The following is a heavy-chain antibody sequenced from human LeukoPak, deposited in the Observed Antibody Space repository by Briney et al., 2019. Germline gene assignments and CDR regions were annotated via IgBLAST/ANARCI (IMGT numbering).Heavy chain of an antibody. J-gene: IGHJ4*02. D-gene: IGHD2-2*01. CDR3: ARDKRSGYCSSTSCYGRDY. V-gene: IGHV1-2*02. Sequence: WASVKVSCKASGYTFTGYYMHWVRQAPGQGLEWMGWINPNSCGTNYAQKFQGRVTMTRDTSISTAYMELSRLSSDDTAVYYCARDKRSGYCSSTSCYGRDYWGQGTLVTVSS. CDR2: INPNSCGT. CDR1: GYTFTGYY.